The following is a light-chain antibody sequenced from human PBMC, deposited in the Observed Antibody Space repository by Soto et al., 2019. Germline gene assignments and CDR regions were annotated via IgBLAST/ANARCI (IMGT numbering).Light chain of an antibody. CDR2: GNS. Sequence: QYVLTQPPSVSGAPGQRVTISCTGSSSNIGAGYDVHWYQQLPGTAPKLLIYGNSNRPSGVPDRFSGSKSGTSASLAITGLQAEDEADYYCQSYDSSLSGAVFGGGTQLT. J-gene: IGLJ7*01. V-gene: IGLV1-40*01. CDR3: QSYDSSLSGAV. CDR1: SSNIGAGYD.